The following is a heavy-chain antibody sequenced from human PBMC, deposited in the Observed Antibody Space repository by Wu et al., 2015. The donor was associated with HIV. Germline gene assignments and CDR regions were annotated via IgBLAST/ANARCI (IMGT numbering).Heavy chain of an antibody. Sequence: QVQVVQSGAEVKRPGSSVRVSCTASGGFFRNYPITWLRQAPRQGLEWIGRIFHTADYAQKFFVNRVTISADESTDTSFIGSDESLTNMKTRPSYYCARKRKWXSSSPLDYWGQGTPVIVSS. D-gene: IGHD6-6*01. V-gene: IGHV1-69*15. J-gene: IGHJ4*02. CDR3: ARKRKWXSSSPLDY. CDR1: GGFFRNYP. CDR2: IFHTA.